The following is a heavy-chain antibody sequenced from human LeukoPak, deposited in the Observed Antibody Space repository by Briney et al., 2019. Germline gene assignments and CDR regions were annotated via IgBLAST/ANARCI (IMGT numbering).Heavy chain of an antibody. CDR3: ARGYPPYCGGDCYTFDY. D-gene: IGHD2-21*02. V-gene: IGHV3-7*01. J-gene: IGHJ4*02. Sequence: GGSLRLSCAASGFTFSNYWMTWVRQAPGKGLEWVANIKQDGSEKYYVDSVKGRFTISRDNAKNSLYLQMNSLRAEDTAVYYCARGYPPYCGGDCYTFDYWGQGTLVTVSS. CDR2: IKQDGSEK. CDR1: GFTFSNYW.